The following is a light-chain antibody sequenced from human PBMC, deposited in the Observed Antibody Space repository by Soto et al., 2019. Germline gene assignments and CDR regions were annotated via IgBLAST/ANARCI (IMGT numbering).Light chain of an antibody. CDR2: SAS. CDR3: HQYNHWLTWT. J-gene: IGKJ1*01. Sequence: EIEVTQSPATLSLSPGEIATLYCRASQSVSSKLAWYQQRPGQAPRLLIYSASTRATGIPARFSGSGSGTEFTLTISSLQSEDFAVYYCHQYNHWLTWTFGQGTRWIS. V-gene: IGKV3-15*01. CDR1: QSVSSK.